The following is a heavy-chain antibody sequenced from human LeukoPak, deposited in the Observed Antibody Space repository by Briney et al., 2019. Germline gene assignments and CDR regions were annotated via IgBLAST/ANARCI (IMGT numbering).Heavy chain of an antibody. D-gene: IGHD5-12*01. V-gene: IGHV3-30*02. Sequence: PGGSLRLSCAASGFTFSSYGVHWVRQAPGKGLDWVAFIWYDGSSQYYADSVKGRFTISRDNSKNTLYLQMNSLRAEDTAVYYCAKSSRRLGDIVATTFDYWGQGTLVAVSS. CDR1: GFTFSSYG. CDR3: AKSSRRLGDIVATTFDY. CDR2: IWYDGSSQ. J-gene: IGHJ4*02.